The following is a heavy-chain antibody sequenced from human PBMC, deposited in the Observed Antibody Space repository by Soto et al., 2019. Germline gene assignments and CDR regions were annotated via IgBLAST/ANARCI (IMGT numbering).Heavy chain of an antibody. CDR2: IYYRGST. Sequence: QVQLQESGPGLVKPSDTLSLNCPVSGGSISGYYWSWIRQPPGKGLEYIGYIYYRGSTNYNPSLKSRVTMSVDTSRNLFSLKVNSVTAADTAVYYCARQQLLPYYYALDVWGQGTTVTVSS. CDR3: ARQQLLPYYYALDV. J-gene: IGHJ6*02. V-gene: IGHV4-59*07. D-gene: IGHD6-13*01. CDR1: GGSISGYY.